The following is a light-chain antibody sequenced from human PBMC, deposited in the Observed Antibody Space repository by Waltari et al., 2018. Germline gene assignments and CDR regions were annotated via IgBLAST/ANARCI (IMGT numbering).Light chain of an antibody. CDR1: QSISSY. CDR3: QQSFSTPYT. Sequence: DIQMTQSPSSLSASVGDRVTITCRASQSISSYLNWYQQKPGRAPKVRIYAASSLQRGVPSRFSGSGSGTDFTLTISSLQPEDFATYYFQQSFSTPYTFGQGTKLEIK. CDR2: AAS. J-gene: IGKJ2*01. V-gene: IGKV1-39*01.